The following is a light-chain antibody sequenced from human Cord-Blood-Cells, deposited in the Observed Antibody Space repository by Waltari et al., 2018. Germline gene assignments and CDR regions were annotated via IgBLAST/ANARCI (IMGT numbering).Light chain of an antibody. V-gene: IGKV3-15*01. CDR1: QSVSSN. Sequence: EIVMTQSPATLSVSPGDRATLYCRASQSVSSNLAWYQQKPGKAPRLLIYGASTRATGIPARFSGSGSGTEFTLTISSLQSEDFAVYYCQQYNNWPPLTFGGGTQVEIK. CDR3: QQYNNWPPLT. CDR2: GAS. J-gene: IGKJ4*01.